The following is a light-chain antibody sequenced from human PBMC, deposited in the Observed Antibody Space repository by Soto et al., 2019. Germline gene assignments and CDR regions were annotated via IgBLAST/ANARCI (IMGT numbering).Light chain of an antibody. V-gene: IGKV1-5*01. J-gene: IGKJ1*01. CDR1: QNVNNW. CDR2: DAS. Sequence: DIQMTQFPSALSASVGDRVTITCRASQNVNNWLAWYQHKPGKAPQLLIYDASVLETGVPSRFSGSGSGTEFTLAISGLQSDDFATYSCQQYSSNSGTFGPGTKV. CDR3: QQYSSNSGT.